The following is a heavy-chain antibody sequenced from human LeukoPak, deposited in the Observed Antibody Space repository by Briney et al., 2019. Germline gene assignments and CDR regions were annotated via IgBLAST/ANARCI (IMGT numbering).Heavy chain of an antibody. Sequence: LAGGSLRLSCAASGFTVRSYYMAWVRQAPGKGLEWVSVIYSGGDTYYADSVKGRFTISRDNSKNMIYLGMSSLKAEDTAVYYCARERNLEIAVAGTIFDYWGQGTLVTVSS. CDR2: IYSGGDT. D-gene: IGHD6-19*01. CDR1: GFTVRSYY. CDR3: ARERNLEIAVAGTIFDY. V-gene: IGHV3-66*01. J-gene: IGHJ4*02.